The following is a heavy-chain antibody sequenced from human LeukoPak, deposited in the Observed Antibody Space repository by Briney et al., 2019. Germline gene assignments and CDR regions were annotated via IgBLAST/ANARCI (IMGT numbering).Heavy chain of an antibody. J-gene: IGHJ4*02. V-gene: IGHV3-74*01. CDR2: VSPDGRTT. CDR1: GFTFSSYW. D-gene: IGHD1-1*01. CDR3: ARDQLL. Sequence: GGSLRLSCAASGFTFSSYWMHWVRQTPEKGLVWVSHVSPDGRTTTYADSVKGRFTIFRDNAKSTLYLQMNGLRAEDTAVYYCARDQLLRGQGTLVTVSS.